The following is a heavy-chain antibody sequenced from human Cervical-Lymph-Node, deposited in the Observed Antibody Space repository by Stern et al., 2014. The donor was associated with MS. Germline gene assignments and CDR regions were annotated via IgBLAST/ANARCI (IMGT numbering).Heavy chain of an antibody. D-gene: IGHD6-6*01. J-gene: IGHJ3*02. Sequence: QVQLQESGPGLVKPSGTLSLTCAVSGGSISSSNWWRWVRQPPGKGLEWIGAIYHSGSTNYKPSLKSRVTISVDKSKNQFSLKLSSVTAADTAVYYCAREGYSSSYDAFDIWGQGTMVTVSS. V-gene: IGHV4-4*02. CDR1: GGSISSSNW. CDR3: AREGYSSSYDAFDI. CDR2: IYHSGST.